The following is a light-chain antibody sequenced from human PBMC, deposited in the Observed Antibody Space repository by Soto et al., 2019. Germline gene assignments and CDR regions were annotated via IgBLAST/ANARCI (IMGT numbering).Light chain of an antibody. V-gene: IGKV3-11*01. CDR3: QQRSNWAPIN. J-gene: IGKJ3*01. CDR1: QSVSSY. CDR2: DAF. Sequence: EIVLTQSPATLSLSPGERATLSCRASQSVSSYLAWYQHKPGQAPRLLIYDAFNRATGVPVRFSGSGSGTDFTLTISSLEPEYFAVYYCQQRSNWAPINFGPGTKVGFK.